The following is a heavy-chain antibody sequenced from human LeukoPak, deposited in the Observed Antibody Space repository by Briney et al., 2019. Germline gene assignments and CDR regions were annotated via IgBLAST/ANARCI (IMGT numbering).Heavy chain of an antibody. Sequence: GGSLRLSCAASGFTFSSYSMNGVRQAPGKGLEWVSSISSSSSYIYYADSVKGRFTISRDNAKNSLYLQMNSLRAEDTAVYYCARATDGYNAEGDYWGQGTLVTVSS. J-gene: IGHJ4*02. D-gene: IGHD5-24*01. CDR1: GFTFSSYS. CDR2: ISSSSSYI. V-gene: IGHV3-21*01. CDR3: ARATDGYNAEGDY.